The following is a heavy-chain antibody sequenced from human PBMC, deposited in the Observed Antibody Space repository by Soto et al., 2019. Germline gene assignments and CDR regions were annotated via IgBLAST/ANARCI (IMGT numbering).Heavy chain of an antibody. CDR2: ISSSGAST. V-gene: IGHV3-23*01. CDR1: GFTFSTNA. D-gene: IGHD5-18*01. J-gene: IGHJ4*02. CDR3: AKELTNSYGYPYFDY. Sequence: QPGGSLRISCAASGFTFSTNAMSWVRQAPGKGLEWVSGISSSGASTYYADSVKGRFTISRDNSKNTLFLQMNSLRAEDTAVYYCAKELTNSYGYPYFDYWGQGALVTVSS.